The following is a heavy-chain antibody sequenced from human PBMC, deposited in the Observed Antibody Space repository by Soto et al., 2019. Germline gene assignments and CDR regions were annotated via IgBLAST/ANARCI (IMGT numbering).Heavy chain of an antibody. V-gene: IGHV1-3*01. J-gene: IGHJ5*02. CDR1: GYTFTSYD. CDR3: AGEGWNYGYYGLDP. D-gene: IGHD4-17*01. CDR2: INAGNGNT. Sequence: QVQLVQSGAEVKKPGASVKVSCKASGYTFTSYDMHWVRQAPGQRLEWMGWINAGNGNTKYSKKFQGRVTITRDTSGSTAYTELRRVSSEDAAGYSCAGEGWNYGYYGLDPWGPGTLVTLSS.